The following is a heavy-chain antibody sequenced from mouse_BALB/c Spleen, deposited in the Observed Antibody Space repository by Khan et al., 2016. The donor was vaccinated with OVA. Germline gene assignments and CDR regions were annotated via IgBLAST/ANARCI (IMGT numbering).Heavy chain of an antibody. V-gene: IGHV1-87*01. CDR2: TYPGNGDT. J-gene: IGHJ2*01. CDR1: GYSFTNYW. CDR3: ARGGITTGYFDY. D-gene: IGHD1-1*01. Sequence: QVQLKESGAELARPGASVKLSCKASGYSFTNYWMQWVKQRPGRGLEWIGTTYPGNGDTRYTQNFKGKATLTADKSSNTAYMQLSSLASEDSVVYYCARGGITTGYFDYWGLGTTLTVSS.